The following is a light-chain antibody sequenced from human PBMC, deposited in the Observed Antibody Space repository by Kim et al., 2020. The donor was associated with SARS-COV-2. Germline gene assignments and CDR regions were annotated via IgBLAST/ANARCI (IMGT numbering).Light chain of an antibody. CDR3: QQYNNWPPLT. J-gene: IGKJ4*01. Sequence: EIVMTQSPATLSVSPGERSTLSCRASQSVSSNLAWYQQKPGQAPRLLIYGASTRATGIPARFSGSGSGTEFTLTISSLQSEDFAVYYWQQYNNWPPLTIGRGTKVDIK. CDR2: GAS. V-gene: IGKV3-15*01. CDR1: QSVSSN.